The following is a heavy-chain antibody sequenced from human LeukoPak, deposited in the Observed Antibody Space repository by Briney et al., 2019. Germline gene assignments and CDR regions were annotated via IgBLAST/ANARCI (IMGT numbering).Heavy chain of an antibody. D-gene: IGHD6-19*01. Sequence: GGSLRLSCAASGFTFSSYSMNWVRQAPGKGLEWVSSISSSSSYIYYADSVKGRFTISRDNAKNSLYLQMNSLRAEDTAVYYCAKERGSSGSPNLGVDYWGQGTLVTVSS. CDR3: AKERGSSGSPNLGVDY. J-gene: IGHJ4*02. V-gene: IGHV3-21*04. CDR2: ISSSSSYI. CDR1: GFTFSSYS.